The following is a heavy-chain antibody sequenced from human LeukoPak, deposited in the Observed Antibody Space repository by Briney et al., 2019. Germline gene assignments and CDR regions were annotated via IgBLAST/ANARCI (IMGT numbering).Heavy chain of an antibody. CDR3: ARGGSGTWFCHDY. D-gene: IGHD2-15*01. J-gene: IGHJ4*02. V-gene: IGHV1-46*01. CDR2: INPSGGTT. Sequence: ASVKVSCKAFGYTFTTYYIHWVRQAPGQGLEWMGIINPSGGTTSYTQKFQGRVTMTRDTSTSTVYMELTSLRSEDTAVYYCARGGSGTWFCHDYWGQGTLVTVSS. CDR1: GYTFTTYY.